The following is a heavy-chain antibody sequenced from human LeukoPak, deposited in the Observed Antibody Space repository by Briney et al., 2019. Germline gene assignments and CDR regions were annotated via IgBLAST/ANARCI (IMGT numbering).Heavy chain of an antibody. J-gene: IGHJ4*02. V-gene: IGHV3-23*01. CDR2: ISGSGGST. Sequence: PGGSLRLSCAASGFTFDDYAMHWVRQAPGKGLEWVSAISGSGGSTYYADSVKGRFTISRDNSKNTLYLQMNSLRAEDTAVYYCAKDMYSSSLLDYWGQGTLVTVSS. CDR1: GFTFDDYA. D-gene: IGHD6-6*01. CDR3: AKDMYSSSLLDY.